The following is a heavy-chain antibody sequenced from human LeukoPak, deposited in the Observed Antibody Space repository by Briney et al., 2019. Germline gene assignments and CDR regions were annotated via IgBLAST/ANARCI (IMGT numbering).Heavy chain of an antibody. CDR1: GFTFSSYA. J-gene: IGHJ4*02. D-gene: IGHD3-22*01. CDR2: SSGSGGST. Sequence: GGSLRLSCAASGFTFSSYAMSSVRRAPGKGLEWVSASSGSGGSTYYADSVKGRFTISRDNSKNTLYLQMNSLRAEDTAVYYCAKDGDSSGYYYVSLDYWGQGTLVTVSS. V-gene: IGHV3-23*01. CDR3: AKDGDSSGYYYVSLDY.